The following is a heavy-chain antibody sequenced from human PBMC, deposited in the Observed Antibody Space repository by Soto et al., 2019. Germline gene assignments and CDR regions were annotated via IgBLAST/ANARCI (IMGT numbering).Heavy chain of an antibody. D-gene: IGHD3-10*01. CDR3: ARTHNYYGSGSYYTYYFDY. CDR2: IYYSGST. V-gene: IGHV4-31*03. J-gene: IGHJ4*02. CDR1: GGSISSGGYY. Sequence: SETLSLTCTVSGGSISSGGYYWSWIRQHPGKGLEWIGYIYYSGSTYYNPSLKSRVTISVDASKNQFSLKLSSVIAADTAVYYCARTHNYYGSGSYYTYYFDYWGQGTLVTVSS.